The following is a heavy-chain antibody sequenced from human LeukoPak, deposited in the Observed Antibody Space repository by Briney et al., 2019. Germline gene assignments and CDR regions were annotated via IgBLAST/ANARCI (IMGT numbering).Heavy chain of an antibody. J-gene: IGHJ5*02. CDR2: IIPILGIA. CDR1: GGTFSSYT. Sequence: SVKVSCKASGGTFSSYTISWVRQAPGQGLEWMGRIIPILGIANYAQKFQGRVTVTADKPTSTAYMELSSLRSEDTAVYYCARDFHHDYGDYSWFDPWGQGTLVTVSS. D-gene: IGHD4-17*01. V-gene: IGHV1-69*04. CDR3: ARDFHHDYGDYSWFDP.